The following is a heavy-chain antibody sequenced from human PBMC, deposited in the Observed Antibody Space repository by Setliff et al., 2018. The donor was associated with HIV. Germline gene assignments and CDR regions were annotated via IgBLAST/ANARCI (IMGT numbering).Heavy chain of an antibody. V-gene: IGHV4-61*09. D-gene: IGHD1-7*01. CDR3: ARERWNYDYYYYGMDV. J-gene: IGHJ6*02. CDR2: IYTSGST. Sequence: SENLSLTCTVSGGSIGSGTYYWSWIRQPAGKGLEWIGHIYTSGSTDYNPTFKSRVTISEDTSKNQVSLKVSSVTAADTAVYYCARERWNYDYYYYGMDVWGQGTTVTVSS. CDR1: GGSIGSGTYY.